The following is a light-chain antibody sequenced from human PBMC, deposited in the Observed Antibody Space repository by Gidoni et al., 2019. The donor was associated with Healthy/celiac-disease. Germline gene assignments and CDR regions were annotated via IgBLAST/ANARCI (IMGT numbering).Light chain of an antibody. Sequence: AIRITQSPSSLSASTGGRVTITSRASQGISSYLAWYQQKPGKAPKLLIYAASTLQSGVPSRFSGSGSGTDFTLTISCLQSEDFATYYCQQYYSYPPFTFGPGTKVDIK. CDR1: QGISSY. CDR3: QQYYSYPPFT. J-gene: IGKJ3*01. CDR2: AAS. V-gene: IGKV1-8*01.